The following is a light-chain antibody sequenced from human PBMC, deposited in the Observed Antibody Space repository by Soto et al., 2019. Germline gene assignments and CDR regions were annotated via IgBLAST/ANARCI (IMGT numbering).Light chain of an antibody. J-gene: IGKJ1*01. CDR2: AAS. V-gene: IGKV1-39*01. CDR1: QSIGGY. Sequence: IQMTQSPSSLSASVGGRVTITCLASQSIGGYLNWYQQKPGKAPNLLIYAASNLHSGAPSRFSGSGSGTHFTLAINSLQPEDFATYYCQQSFNTPWTFGQGTNVDIK. CDR3: QQSFNTPWT.